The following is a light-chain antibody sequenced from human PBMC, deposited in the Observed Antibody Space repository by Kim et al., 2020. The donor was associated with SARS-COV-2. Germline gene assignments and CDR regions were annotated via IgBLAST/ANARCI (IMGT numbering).Light chain of an antibody. V-gene: IGKV1-5*03. CDR3: QQYKTYPT. J-gene: IGKJ1*01. CDR2: KTS. Sequence: SASLGDRVTITCRASQTISNWLAWYQQKPGRAPKLLIYKTSYLESGVPSRFSGGGSGTEFTLTISSLQPDDLATYYCQQYKTYPTFGQGTKVDIK. CDR1: QTISNW.